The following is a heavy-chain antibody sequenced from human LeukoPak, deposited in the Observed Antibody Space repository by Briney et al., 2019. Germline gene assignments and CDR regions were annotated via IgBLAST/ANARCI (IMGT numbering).Heavy chain of an antibody. V-gene: IGHV4-39*01. J-gene: IGHJ4*02. D-gene: IGHD6-19*01. Sequence: SETLSLTCTVSGGSISRSNYYWGWIRQPPGKRLEWVGSLYYSGSTHYNPSLKSRVTISGDTSKNQFSLKLSSVTAADTAVYYCASRIAVAGTHYFDYWGQGTLLTVSS. CDR3: ASRIAVAGTHYFDY. CDR1: GGSISRSNYY. CDR2: LYYSGST.